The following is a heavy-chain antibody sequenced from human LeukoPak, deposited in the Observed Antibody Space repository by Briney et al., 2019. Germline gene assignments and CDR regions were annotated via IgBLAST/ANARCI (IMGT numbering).Heavy chain of an antibody. CDR3: ARGAAGIDY. J-gene: IGHJ4*02. D-gene: IGHD6-13*01. CDR2: INPSGGSA. V-gene: IGHV1-46*01. CDR1: GYTFTSYY. Sequence: ASVKVSCKASGYTFTSYYMHWVRQAPGQGLEWMGIINPSGGSASYAQKFQGRVTTTRDMSTSTAYMELSSLRSEDTAVYYCARGAAGIDYWGQGTLVTVSS.